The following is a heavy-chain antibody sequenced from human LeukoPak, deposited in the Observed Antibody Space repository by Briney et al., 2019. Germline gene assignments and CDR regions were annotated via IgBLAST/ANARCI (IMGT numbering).Heavy chain of an antibody. D-gene: IGHD3-9*01. CDR1: GFTFSSYA. CDR3: AKDEAPLRYFDWLFLDY. J-gene: IGHJ4*02. V-gene: IGHV3-23*01. CDR2: ISGSGGST. Sequence: SGGSLRLSCAASGFTFSSYAMSWVRQAPGKGLEWVSAISGSGGSTYYADSVKGLFTISRDNSKNTLYLQMNSLRAEDTAVYYCAKDEAPLRYFDWLFLDYWGQGTLVTVSS.